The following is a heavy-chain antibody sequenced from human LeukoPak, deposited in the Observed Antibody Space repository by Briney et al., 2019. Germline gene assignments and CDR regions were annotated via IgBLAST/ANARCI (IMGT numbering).Heavy chain of an antibody. CDR1: GDSLTSHF. V-gene: IGHV4-59*08. CDR2: VFHSGTT. Sequence: PSETLSLTCNVSGDSLTSHFWSCIRQTPGKGLEWIGYVFHSGTTNYSPSLKSRVTISLDTSKKQFYLRLASVTAADTAVYYCARRMATVTDAFDIWGRGTMVSVSS. D-gene: IGHD5-24*01. CDR3: ARRMATVTDAFDI. J-gene: IGHJ3*02.